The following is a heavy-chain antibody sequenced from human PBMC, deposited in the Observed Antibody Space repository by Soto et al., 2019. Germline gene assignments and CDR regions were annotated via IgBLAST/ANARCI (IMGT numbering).Heavy chain of an antibody. CDR3: ARARYDSSGYYYFDY. D-gene: IGHD3-22*01. CDR2: IYYSGSS. CDR1: GGSISGYY. Sequence: SETLSLTCTVSGGSISGYYWSWIRQPPGKGLEWIGYIYYSGSSNYNPSLKSRVTIPLDTSKNQFSLRLRSVTAADTAVYYCARARYDSSGYYYFDYWGQGTLVTVSS. J-gene: IGHJ4*02. V-gene: IGHV4-59*01.